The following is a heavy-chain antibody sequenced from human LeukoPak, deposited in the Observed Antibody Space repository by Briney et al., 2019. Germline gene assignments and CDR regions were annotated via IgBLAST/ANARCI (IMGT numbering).Heavy chain of an antibody. Sequence: SQTLSLTCTVPGGSISSGGYYWSWIRQHPGKGLEWIGYIYYSGSTYYNPSLKSRVTISVDTSKNQFSLKLSSVTAADTAVYYCARSAKMATMPFDYWGQGTLVTVSS. J-gene: IGHJ4*02. CDR2: IYYSGST. D-gene: IGHD5-24*01. CDR1: GGSISSGGYY. CDR3: ARSAKMATMPFDY. V-gene: IGHV4-31*03.